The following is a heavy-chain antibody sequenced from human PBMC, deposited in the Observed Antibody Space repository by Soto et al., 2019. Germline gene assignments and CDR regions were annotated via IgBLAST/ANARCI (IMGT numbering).Heavy chain of an antibody. D-gene: IGHD3-3*01. J-gene: IGHJ4*02. CDR1: GGTFSSYA. CDR2: IIPIFGTA. CDR3: ASYWSGYYLPSGPFDY. Sequence: ASVKVSCKASGGTFSSYAISWVRQAPGQGLEWMGGIIPIFGTANYAQKFQGRVTITADESTSTAYMELSSLRSEDTAVYYCASYWSGYYLPSGPFDYWGQGTLVTVSS. V-gene: IGHV1-69*13.